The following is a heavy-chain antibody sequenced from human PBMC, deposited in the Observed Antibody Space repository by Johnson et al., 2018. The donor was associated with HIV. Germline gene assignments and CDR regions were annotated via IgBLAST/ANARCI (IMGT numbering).Heavy chain of an antibody. J-gene: IGHJ3*02. V-gene: IGHV3-20*04. CDR2: INLNGGAT. Sequence: VQLVESGGGVARPGGSLRLSCEASGFSFDEYDMSWVRQIAGKGLEWVSGINLNGGATGYADSVKGRFTISRDNAKNSLYLQMSSLRAEDTAVYYCAKCRGLGARGAFDIWGQGTMVTVSS. CDR3: AKCRGLGARGAFDI. D-gene: IGHD5-12*01. CDR1: GFSFDEYD.